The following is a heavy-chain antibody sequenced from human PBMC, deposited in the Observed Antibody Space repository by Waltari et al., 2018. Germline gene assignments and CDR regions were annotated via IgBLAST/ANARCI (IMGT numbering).Heavy chain of an antibody. D-gene: IGHD4-4*01. CDR2: INTDGSDT. V-gene: IGHV3-74*03. J-gene: IGHJ5*02. CDR1: GFTFSSHW. Sequence: EVQLVESGGGLVQPGGSLRLSCAASGFTFSSHWMRWVRQAPGKGLVWVSRINTDGSDTADADSVRGRFTISGDSAKNTLFLQMNSLRVEDTAVYYCARAYSGKKNPKESWGQGTLVTVSS. CDR3: ARAYSGKKNPKES.